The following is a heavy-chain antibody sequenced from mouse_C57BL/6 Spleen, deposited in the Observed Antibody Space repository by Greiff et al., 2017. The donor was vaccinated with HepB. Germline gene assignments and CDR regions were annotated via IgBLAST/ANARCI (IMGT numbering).Heavy chain of an antibody. J-gene: IGHJ4*01. CDR3: TTGGYYAMDY. CDR1: GFNIKDDY. Sequence: VQLKESGAELVRPGASVKLSCTASGFNIKDDYMHWVKQRPEQGLEWIGWIDPENGDTEYASKFQGKATITADTSSNTAYLQLSSLTSEDTAVYDWTTGGYYAMDYGGQGTSVTVSS. CDR2: IDPENGDT. V-gene: IGHV14-4*01.